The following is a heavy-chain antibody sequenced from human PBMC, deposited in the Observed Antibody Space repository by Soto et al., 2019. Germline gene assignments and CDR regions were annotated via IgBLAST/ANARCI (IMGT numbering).Heavy chain of an antibody. V-gene: IGHV1-69*13. J-gene: IGHJ5*02. CDR2: IIPIFGTA. CDR3: ATRVPGIAVAGTGVIGT. CDR1: GGTFSSYA. Sequence: SVKVSCKASGGTFSSYAISWVRQAPGQGLEWMGGIIPIFGTANYAQKFQGRVTITADESTSTAYMELSSLRSEDTAVYYCATRVPGIAVAGTGVIGTWGQGTLVTVSS. D-gene: IGHD6-19*01.